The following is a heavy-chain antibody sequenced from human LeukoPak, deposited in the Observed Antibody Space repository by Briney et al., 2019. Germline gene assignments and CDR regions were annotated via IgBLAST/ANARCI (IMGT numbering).Heavy chain of an antibody. J-gene: IGHJ5*02. CDR3: AKGHSSGYSNWFDP. Sequence: GGSLRLSCAASGFTFSNYAMSWVRQAPGKGLEWVSGISWNSGSIGYADSVKGRFTISRDNAKNSLYLQMNSLRAEDTALYYCAKGHSSGYSNWFDPWGQGTLVTVSS. CDR2: ISWNSGSI. V-gene: IGHV3-9*01. CDR1: GFTFSNYA. D-gene: IGHD3-22*01.